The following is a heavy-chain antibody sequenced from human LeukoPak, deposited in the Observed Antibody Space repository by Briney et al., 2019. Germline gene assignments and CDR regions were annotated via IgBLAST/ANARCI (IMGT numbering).Heavy chain of an antibody. J-gene: IGHJ6*03. V-gene: IGHV1-69*05. D-gene: IGHD3-9*01. CDR3: ARGPPLSELRYFDWYYYYYMDV. CDR2: IIPIFGTA. Sequence: EASVKVSCKASGGTFSSYAISWVRQAPGQGLEWMGGIIPIFGTANYAQKFQGRVTITTDESTSTAYMELSSLRSEDTAVYYCARGPPLSELRYFDWYYYYYMDVWGKGTTVTVSS. CDR1: GGTFSSYA.